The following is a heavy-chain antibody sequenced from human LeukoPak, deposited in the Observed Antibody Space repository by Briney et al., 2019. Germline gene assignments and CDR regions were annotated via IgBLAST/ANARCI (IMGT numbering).Heavy chain of an antibody. Sequence: GGSLRLSCAASGFTFRSYGMHWVRQAPGKGLEWVTFIRYDGSKKDYADSVKGRFTISRDNSKNTLYLQMNSLRAEDTAVYYCAKGGYDYDGSGHNYFHYWGQGTLVTVSS. J-gene: IGHJ4*02. CDR2: IRYDGSKK. CDR3: AKGGYDYDGSGHNYFHY. CDR1: GFTFRSYG. V-gene: IGHV3-30*02. D-gene: IGHD3-22*01.